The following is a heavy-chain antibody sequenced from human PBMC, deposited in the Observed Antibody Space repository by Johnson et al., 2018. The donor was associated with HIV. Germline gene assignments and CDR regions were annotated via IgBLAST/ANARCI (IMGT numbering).Heavy chain of an antibody. CDR2: LSYDGRNK. J-gene: IGHJ3*02. D-gene: IGHD1-1*01. CDR3: ARDMAQLELFAFDI. CDR1: GFTFRSYA. V-gene: IGHV3-30*04. Sequence: QVLLVESGGGVVQPGRSLRLSCAASGFTFRSYAMHWVRQATGKRLEWVAVLSYDGRNKYYAASVKGRFTISRDISKNTLYLQMNSLRAEYTAVYYFARDMAQLELFAFDIWGQGTMVTVTS.